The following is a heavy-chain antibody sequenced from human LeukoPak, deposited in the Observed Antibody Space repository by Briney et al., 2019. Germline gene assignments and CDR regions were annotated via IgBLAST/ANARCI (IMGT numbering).Heavy chain of an antibody. CDR3: ARGPPNWGYDY. CDR2: MSPNSGDT. Sequence: ASVKVSFKASGYTFTSYDFNWVRQATGQRPEWMGWMSPNSGDTGYAQKFQDRVTMTRNTSISTAYMELSSLRSDDTAVYYCARGPPNWGYDYWGPGTLVTVSS. J-gene: IGHJ4*02. D-gene: IGHD7-27*01. CDR1: GYTFTSYD. V-gene: IGHV1-8*01.